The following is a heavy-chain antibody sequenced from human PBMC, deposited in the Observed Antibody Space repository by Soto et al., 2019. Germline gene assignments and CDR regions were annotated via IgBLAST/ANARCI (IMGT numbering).Heavy chain of an antibody. Sequence: QLQLQESGPGLVKPSETLSLTCTVSGGSISSSSYYWGWIRQPPGKGLEWIGSIYYSGSTYYNPSLKSRVTISVDTSKNQFSLKLSSVTAADTAVYYCARPGIAAAGPYWYFDLWGRGTLVTVSS. CDR2: IYYSGST. V-gene: IGHV4-39*01. CDR3: ARPGIAAAGPYWYFDL. CDR1: GGSISSSSYY. J-gene: IGHJ2*01. D-gene: IGHD6-13*01.